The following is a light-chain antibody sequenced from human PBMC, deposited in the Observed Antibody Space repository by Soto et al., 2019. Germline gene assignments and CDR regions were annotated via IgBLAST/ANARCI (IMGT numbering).Light chain of an antibody. Sequence: QSALTQPASVSGSPGQSITISCTGTSSDVGGYNYVSWYQQHPGKAPKLMIYCVSNRPSGVSNRFSGSKSGNTASLTITGLQAEDEADYYCSSYTSRSTVVFGGGTKVTVL. J-gene: IGLJ2*01. CDR1: SSDVGGYNY. CDR2: CVS. CDR3: SSYTSRSTVV. V-gene: IGLV2-14*03.